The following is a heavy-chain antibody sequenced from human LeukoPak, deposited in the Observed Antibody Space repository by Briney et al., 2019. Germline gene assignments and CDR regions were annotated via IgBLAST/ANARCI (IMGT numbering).Heavy chain of an antibody. Sequence: GGSLRLSCAASGFTFSSYAMHWVRQAPGKGLEWVAVIPYDGSNKYYADSVKGRFTISRDNSKNMLYLQMNSLRAEDTAVYYCARDLDYDFWSGYVYWGQGTLVTVSS. V-gene: IGHV3-30-3*01. CDR1: GFTFSSYA. D-gene: IGHD3-3*01. CDR2: IPYDGSNK. CDR3: ARDLDYDFWSGYVY. J-gene: IGHJ4*02.